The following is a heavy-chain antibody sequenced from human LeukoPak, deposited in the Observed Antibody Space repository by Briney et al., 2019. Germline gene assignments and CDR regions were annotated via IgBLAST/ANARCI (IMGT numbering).Heavy chain of an antibody. CDR3: ARVGDYGDYVNWFDP. J-gene: IGHJ5*02. CDR1: GYSISSGYY. CDR2: GYHIGST. V-gene: IGHV4-38-2*02. Sequence: SETLSLTCTVSGYSISSGYYWGWIRQPPGKRLEWIGSGYHIGSTYFNPSLRSRVTILIDIFKNQFSLKMSSVTAADTAIYYCARVGDYGDYVNWFDPWGPGTLVTVSS. D-gene: IGHD4-17*01.